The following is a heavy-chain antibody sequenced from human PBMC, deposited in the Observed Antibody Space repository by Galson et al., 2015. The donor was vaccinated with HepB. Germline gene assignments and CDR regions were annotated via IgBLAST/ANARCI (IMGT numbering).Heavy chain of an antibody. D-gene: IGHD3-16*01. J-gene: IGHJ6*02. Sequence: SLRLSCAASGFTFSSYSMNWVRQAPGKGLEWVSYISSSSTIYYADSVKGRFTISRDNAKNSLYLQMNSLRDEDTAVYYCARMGGHSAYYGMDVWGQGTTVTVSS. CDR1: GFTFSSYS. CDR3: ARMGGHSAYYGMDV. CDR2: ISSSSTI. V-gene: IGHV3-48*02.